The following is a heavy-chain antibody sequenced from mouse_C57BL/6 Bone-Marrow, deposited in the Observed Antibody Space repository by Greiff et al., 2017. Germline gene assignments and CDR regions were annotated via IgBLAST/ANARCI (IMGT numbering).Heavy chain of an antibody. CDR1: GYTFTDYN. Sequence: EVQLQQSGPELVKPGASVKMSCKASGYTFTDYNMHWVKQSHGKSLEWIGYINPNNGGASYNQKFKGKATLTVNKSSSTAYMELRSLTSEDSAVYYCARPKSSVEGYAMDYWGQGTSVTVSS. D-gene: IGHD1-1*01. CDR3: ARPKSSVEGYAMDY. J-gene: IGHJ4*01. CDR2: INPNNGGA. V-gene: IGHV1-22*01.